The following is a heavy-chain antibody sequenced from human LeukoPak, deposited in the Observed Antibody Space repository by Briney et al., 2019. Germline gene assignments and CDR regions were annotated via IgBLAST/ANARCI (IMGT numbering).Heavy chain of an antibody. CDR1: GRTFSSYA. V-gene: IGHV1-69*05. CDR3: ARDRGNYDFWSGYLY. D-gene: IGHD3-3*01. CDR2: IIPIFGTA. J-gene: IGHJ4*02. Sequence: GASVKVSCKASGRTFSSYAISRVRQAPGQGLEWMGRIIPIFGTANYAQKFQGRVTIATDESTSTAYMELSTLRSEDTAVYYCARDRGNYDFWSGYLYWGQGTLVTVSS.